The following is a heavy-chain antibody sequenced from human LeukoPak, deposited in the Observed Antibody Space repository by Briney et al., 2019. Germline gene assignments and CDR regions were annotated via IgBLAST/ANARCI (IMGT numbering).Heavy chain of an antibody. CDR1: GFTFSSYA. CDR2: INHSGST. Sequence: GSLRLSCAASGFTFSSYAMSWIRQPPGKGLEWIGEINHSGSTNYNPSLKSRVTISVDTSKNQFSLKLSSVTAADTAVYYCARPLSIAARPRYYYGMDVWGQGTTVTVSS. J-gene: IGHJ6*02. V-gene: IGHV4-34*01. CDR3: ARPLSIAARPRYYYGMDV. D-gene: IGHD6-6*01.